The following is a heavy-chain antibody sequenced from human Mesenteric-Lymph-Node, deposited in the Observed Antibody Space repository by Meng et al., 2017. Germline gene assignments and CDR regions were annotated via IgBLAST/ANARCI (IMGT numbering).Heavy chain of an antibody. CDR3: ARDADDWSVYYYYGMDV. D-gene: IGHD3-9*01. CDR1: GFTFSSYS. V-gene: IGHV3-21*01. CDR2: ISSSSSYI. J-gene: IGHJ6*02. Sequence: GESLKISCAASGFTFSSYSMNWVRQAPGKGLEWVSSISSSSSYIYYADSVKGRFTISRDNAKNSLYLQMNSLRAEDTAVYYCARDADDWSVYYYYGMDVWGQGTTVTVSS.